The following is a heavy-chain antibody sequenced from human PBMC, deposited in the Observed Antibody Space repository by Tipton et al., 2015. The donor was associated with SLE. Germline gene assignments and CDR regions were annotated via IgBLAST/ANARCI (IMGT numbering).Heavy chain of an antibody. V-gene: IGHV4-4*07. Sequence: LRLSCTVSGASSSNYYWSWIRQPAGKGLEWIGRIYTSGNTNYKPSLKSRVIISLDTSKNQFSLQVNSVTAADTAVYYCARGPPVASYYYYMDVWGKGTTVTVSS. CDR3: ARGPPVASYYYYMDV. CDR2: IYTSGNT. CDR1: GASSSNYY. J-gene: IGHJ6*03.